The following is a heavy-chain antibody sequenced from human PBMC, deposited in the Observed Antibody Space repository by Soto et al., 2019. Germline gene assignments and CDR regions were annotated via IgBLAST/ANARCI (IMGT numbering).Heavy chain of an antibody. CDR2: ISGSGGSK. J-gene: IGHJ6*02. D-gene: IGHD3-9*01. Sequence: PGGSLRLSCAASGFTFSSYAMHWVRQAPGKGLEWVAVISGSGGSKYYADSVKGRFTISRDNSKNTLYLQMNSLRAEDTAVYYCAKGAPIFPYYYYGMDVWGRGNTVTVSS. V-gene: IGHV3-23*01. CDR3: AKGAPIFPYYYYGMDV. CDR1: GFTFSSYA.